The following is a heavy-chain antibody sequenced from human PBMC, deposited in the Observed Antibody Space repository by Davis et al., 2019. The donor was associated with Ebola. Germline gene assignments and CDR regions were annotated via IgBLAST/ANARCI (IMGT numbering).Heavy chain of an antibody. J-gene: IGHJ4*02. CDR3: ARGDYAGSSFDY. CDR1: GASTSGYC. CDR2: VYNSVST. Sequence: MPSETLSLTCTVSGASTSGYCWSWIRQPPGKGLEWIGFVYNSVSTNYNPSLKSRVTISVDTSKNQFSLRLSSVTAADTAVYYCARGDYAGSSFDYWGQGTLVTVSS. V-gene: IGHV4-59*01. D-gene: IGHD4-23*01.